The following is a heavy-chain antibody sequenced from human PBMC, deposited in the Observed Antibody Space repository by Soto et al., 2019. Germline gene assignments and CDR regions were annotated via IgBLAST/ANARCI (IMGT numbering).Heavy chain of an antibody. V-gene: IGHV1-69*13. CDR3: ARGSVWSNRGQPDAFDI. Sequence: SVKVSCKASGGTFSSYAISWVRQAPGQGLEWMGGIIPIFGTANYAQKFQGRVTITADESTSTAYMELSSLRSEDTAVYYCARGSVWSNRGQPDAFDIWGQGTMVTVSS. CDR2: IIPIFGTA. J-gene: IGHJ3*02. D-gene: IGHD1-26*01. CDR1: GGTFSSYA.